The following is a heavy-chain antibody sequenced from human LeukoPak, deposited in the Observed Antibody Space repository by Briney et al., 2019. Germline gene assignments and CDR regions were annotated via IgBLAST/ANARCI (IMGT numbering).Heavy chain of an antibody. CDR1: GFTFSSYG. D-gene: IGHD3-10*01. J-gene: IGHJ2*01. CDR3: AKALWFGESPYWYFDL. Sequence: GGSLRLSCAASGFTFSSYGMSWVRQAPGKGLEWVSTISASGGYTNYADSVKGRFSISRDNSKNTLFLQMNSLRAEDAAVYTCAKALWFGESPYWYFDLWGRGTLVTVSS. V-gene: IGHV3-23*01. CDR2: ISASGGYT.